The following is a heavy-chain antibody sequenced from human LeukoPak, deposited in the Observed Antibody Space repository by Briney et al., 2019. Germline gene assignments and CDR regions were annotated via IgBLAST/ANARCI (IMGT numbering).Heavy chain of an antibody. V-gene: IGHV1-2*06. CDR3: ARDRHIVVVVAAYYMDV. CDR1: GYTFTGYY. D-gene: IGHD2-15*01. Sequence: ASVKVSCKASGYTFTGYYMHWVRQAPGQGLEWMGRINPNSGGTNYAQKFQGRVTMTRDTSISTAYMEPSRLRSDDTAVYYCARDRHIVVVVAAYYMDVWGKGTTVTVSS. J-gene: IGHJ6*03. CDR2: INPNSGGT.